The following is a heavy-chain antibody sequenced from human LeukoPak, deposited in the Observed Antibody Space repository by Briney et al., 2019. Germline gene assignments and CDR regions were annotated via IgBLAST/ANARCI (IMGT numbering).Heavy chain of an antibody. Sequence: GGSLRLSCAASGFTFSDYYMSWIRQAPGKGLEWVSYVSSSGSTTYYADSVKGRFTISRDNSKNTLYLQMNTLRAEDTAVYYCAKLRRYYYDSSGYYIDYWGQGTLVTVSS. CDR3: AKLRRYYYDSSGYYIDY. V-gene: IGHV3-11*01. CDR1: GFTFSDYY. D-gene: IGHD3-22*01. J-gene: IGHJ4*02. CDR2: VSSSGSTT.